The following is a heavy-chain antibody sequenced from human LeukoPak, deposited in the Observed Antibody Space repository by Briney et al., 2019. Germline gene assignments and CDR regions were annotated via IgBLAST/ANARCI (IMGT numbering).Heavy chain of an antibody. CDR3: AKDGYYDSSAYYYVRYFDL. V-gene: IGHV3-23*01. CDR2: MSGSGGST. D-gene: IGHD3-22*01. Sequence: GGSLRLSCAASGFTFNIYGMSWVRQAPGRGLEWVSAMSGSGGSTYYADSVKGRFTISRDNSKNTLYLQMNSLRAEDTAVYYCAKDGYYDSSAYYYVRYFDLWGRGTLVTVSS. CDR1: GFTFNIYG. J-gene: IGHJ2*01.